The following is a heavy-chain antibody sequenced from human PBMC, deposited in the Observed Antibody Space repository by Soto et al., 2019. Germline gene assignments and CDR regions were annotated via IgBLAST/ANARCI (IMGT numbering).Heavy chain of an antibody. CDR3: ATRSPAFDY. J-gene: IGHJ4*02. CDR2: INPDKGKT. CDR1: GYAFTDYY. V-gene: IGHV1-18*04. Sequence: ASVKVSCKASGYAFTDYYMHWVRQAPGQGLEWMGWINPDKGKTNYAQKFQGRVTMTTDTSTRTAYMELRSLRSDDTAVYYCATRSPAFDYWGQGTLVTVSS.